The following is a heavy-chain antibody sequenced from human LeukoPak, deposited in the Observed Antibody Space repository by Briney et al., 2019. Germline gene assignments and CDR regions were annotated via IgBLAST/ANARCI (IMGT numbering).Heavy chain of an antibody. CDR1: GFTFSSYG. D-gene: IGHD2-21*02. CDR3: ARLHDSSPYYFDY. V-gene: IGHV4-34*01. CDR2: INHSGST. Sequence: GSLRLSCAASGFTFSSYGMHWVRQPPGKGLEWIGEINHSGSTNYNPSLKSRVTISVDTSKNQFSLRLSSVTAADTAVYYCARLHDSSPYYFDYWGQGTLVTVSS. J-gene: IGHJ4*02.